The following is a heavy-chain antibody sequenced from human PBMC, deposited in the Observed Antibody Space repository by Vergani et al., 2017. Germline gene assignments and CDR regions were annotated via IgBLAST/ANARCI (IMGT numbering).Heavy chain of an antibody. Sequence: QVQLVESGGGVVQPGRSLRLSCAASGFTFSSYGMHWVRQAPGKGLEWVAVIWYDGSNKYYADSVKGRFTISRDNSKNTLYLQMNSLRAEDTAVYYCARPVGASFYYYYGMDVWGQGTTVTVSS. CDR3: ARPVGASFYYYYGMDV. CDR1: GFTFSSYG. J-gene: IGHJ6*02. CDR2: IWYDGSNK. V-gene: IGHV3-33*01. D-gene: IGHD1-26*01.